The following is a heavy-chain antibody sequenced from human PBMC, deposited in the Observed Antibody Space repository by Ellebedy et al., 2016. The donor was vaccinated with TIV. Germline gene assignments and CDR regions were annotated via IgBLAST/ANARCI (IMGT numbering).Heavy chain of an antibody. D-gene: IGHD3-10*01. CDR3: ARQYLPDYGSGSFYPSDY. J-gene: IGHJ4*02. V-gene: IGHV3-23*01. Sequence: GGSLRLXXAASGFTFRNYAMSWVRQAPGKGLLWVSSISPSGTSTYYADSVRGRFTISRDNSKNTLSLQMNSLRAEDTAIYYCARQYLPDYGSGSFYPSDYWGQGTLVTVSS. CDR1: GFTFRNYA. CDR2: ISPSGTST.